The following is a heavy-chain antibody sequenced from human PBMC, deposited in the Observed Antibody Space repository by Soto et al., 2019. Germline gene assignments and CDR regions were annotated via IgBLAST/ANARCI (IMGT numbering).Heavy chain of an antibody. CDR2: IEPSGGSR. CDR1: GYTFTSYY. J-gene: IGHJ4*02. V-gene: IGHV1-46*01. D-gene: IGHD4-17*01. CDR3: ARTTMTFYYFDF. Sequence: GPSVKVSCKASGYTFTSYYMHWVRQAPGQGLEWMGVIEPSGGSRSYTQKFQGRVTMTRDTSTSTVYMELSSLRSEDTAVYYCARTTMTFYYFDFWGQGTLVTVSS.